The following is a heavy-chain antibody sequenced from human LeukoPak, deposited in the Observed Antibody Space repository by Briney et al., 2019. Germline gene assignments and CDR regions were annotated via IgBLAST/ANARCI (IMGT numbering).Heavy chain of an antibody. Sequence: SETLSLTCTVSGGSISSYYWSWIRQPPGKGLEWIGYIYYSGTTNYNPSLKSRVTISVDTSKNQFSLKLSSVTAADTAVYYCARSGGPTPWSLGIAAAGTRFFQHWGQGTLVTVSS. CDR1: GGSISSYY. D-gene: IGHD6-13*01. J-gene: IGHJ1*01. CDR2: IYYSGTT. CDR3: ARSGGPTPWSLGIAAAGTRFFQH. V-gene: IGHV4-59*08.